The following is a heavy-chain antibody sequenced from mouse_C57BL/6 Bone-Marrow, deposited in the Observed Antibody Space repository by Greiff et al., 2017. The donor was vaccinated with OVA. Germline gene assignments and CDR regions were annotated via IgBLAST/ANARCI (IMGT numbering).Heavy chain of an antibody. CDR3: ARDPHYYDFDY. V-gene: IGHV5-4*01. J-gene: IGHJ2*01. D-gene: IGHD1-2*01. CDR1: GFTFSSYA. Sequence: EVMLVESGGGLVKPGGSLKLSCAASGFTFSSYAMSWVRQTPEKRLEWVATISDGGSYTYYPDNVKGRFTISRDNAKNNLYLQMSHLKSEDTAMYYCARDPHYYDFDYWGQGTTLTVSS. CDR2: ISDGGSYT.